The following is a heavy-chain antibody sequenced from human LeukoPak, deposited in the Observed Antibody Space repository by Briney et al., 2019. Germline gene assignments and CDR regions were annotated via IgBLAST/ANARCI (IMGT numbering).Heavy chain of an antibody. J-gene: IGHJ3*02. V-gene: IGHV3-7*03. CDR1: GFTFSSYW. CDR2: IKQDGSEK. CDR3: ARELREHGVFDI. Sequence: GGSLRLSCAASGFTFSSYWMSWVRQAPGKGLEWVANIKQDGSEKYYVDSVKGRFSISRDNSKNTVYVQMNSLRAEDTAMYYCARELREHGVFDIWGQGTMVTVSS. D-gene: IGHD1-26*01.